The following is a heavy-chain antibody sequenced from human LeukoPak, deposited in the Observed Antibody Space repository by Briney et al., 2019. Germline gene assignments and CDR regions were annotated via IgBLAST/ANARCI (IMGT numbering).Heavy chain of an antibody. Sequence: KTSETLSLTCTVSGGSISSYYWSWIRQPSGKGLEWIGYIYYSGSTNYNPSLKSRVTISVDTSKNQFSLKLSSVTAADTAVYYCARHPGYSYGNPPDYWGQGTLVTVSS. D-gene: IGHD5-18*01. CDR1: GGSISSYY. CDR3: ARHPGYSYGNPPDY. CDR2: IYYSGST. V-gene: IGHV4-59*08. J-gene: IGHJ4*02.